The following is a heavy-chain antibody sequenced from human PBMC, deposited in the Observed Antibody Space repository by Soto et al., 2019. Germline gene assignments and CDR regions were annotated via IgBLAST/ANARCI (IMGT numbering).Heavy chain of an antibody. V-gene: IGHV1-69-2*01. CDR3: AIIVGATTIDY. Sequence: EVQLVQSGAEVKKPGATVKISCTASGYTFTDYYINWVQQAPGKGLGWMGFVDPEDGKSTYAENFQGRVSITSDTSRATAYMELSSLRSEDTAVYFCAIIVGATTIDYWGQGTLVTVSS. J-gene: IGHJ4*02. CDR1: GYTFTDYY. D-gene: IGHD1-26*01. CDR2: VDPEDGKS.